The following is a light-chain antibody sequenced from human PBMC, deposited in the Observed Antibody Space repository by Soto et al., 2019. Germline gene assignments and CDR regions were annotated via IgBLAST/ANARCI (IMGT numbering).Light chain of an antibody. CDR1: SSDVGDYIY. CDR2: EVS. CDR3: SSYTSGSTLYV. Sequence: QSVLTQPPSASGSPGQSVTISCTGTSSDVGDYIYVSWYQQHPGKAPKLMIYEVSKRPSGVPDRFSGSKSGNTASLTVSGLQAEDEADYYCSSYTSGSTLYVFGTGTKLTVL. V-gene: IGLV2-8*01. J-gene: IGLJ1*01.